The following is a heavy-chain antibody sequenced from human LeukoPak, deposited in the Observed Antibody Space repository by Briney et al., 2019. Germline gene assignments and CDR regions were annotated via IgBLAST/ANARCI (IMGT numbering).Heavy chain of an antibody. V-gene: IGHV3-23*01. D-gene: IGHD3-22*01. CDR1: VFTLSNYG. J-gene: IGHJ4*02. Sequence: PGGSLRLSCAVSVFTLSNYGMSCVRHAPGKGREWVAGISGSCGSTNYADSVKGRFTISRDNPRNTLYLQMNSLGVEDTGVYFCAKRGVVIRVILVGFHKEAYYFDSWGQGALVTVSS. CDR2: ISGSCGST. CDR3: AKRGVVIRVILVGFHKEAYYFDS.